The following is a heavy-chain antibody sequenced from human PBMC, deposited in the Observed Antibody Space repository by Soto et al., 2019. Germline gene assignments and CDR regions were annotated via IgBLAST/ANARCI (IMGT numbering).Heavy chain of an antibody. CDR2: IYYSGST. V-gene: IGHV4-39*01. Sequence: SETLSLTCTVSGGSISSSSYYWGWIRQPPGKGLEWIGSIYYSGSTYYNPSLKSRVTISVDTSKNQFSLKLSSVTAADTAVYYCAGQQRGDHYNWFDPWGQGTLVTVSS. J-gene: IGHJ5*02. D-gene: IGHD3-16*01. CDR1: GGSISSSSYY. CDR3: AGQQRGDHYNWFDP.